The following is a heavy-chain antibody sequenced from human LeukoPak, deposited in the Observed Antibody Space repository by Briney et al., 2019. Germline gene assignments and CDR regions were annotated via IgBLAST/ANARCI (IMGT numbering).Heavy chain of an antibody. CDR3: AKDRAAHYDFWSGYQMDV. V-gene: IGHV3-30*18. Sequence: PGRPLRLSCAASGFTFRNYDMHWVRQAPGKGLQWVAVISYGGSKKYYVDSVKGRFTISRDSSKNTLYLQMNSLRTEDTAIYYCAKDRAAHYDFWSGYQMDVWGRGSTVTVSS. D-gene: IGHD3-3*01. CDR2: ISYGGSKK. J-gene: IGHJ6*02. CDR1: GFTFRNYD.